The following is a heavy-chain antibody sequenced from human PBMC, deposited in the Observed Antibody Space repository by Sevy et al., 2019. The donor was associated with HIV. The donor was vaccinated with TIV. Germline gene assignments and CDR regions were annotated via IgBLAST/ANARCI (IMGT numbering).Heavy chain of an antibody. J-gene: IGHJ6*02. V-gene: IGHV3-9*01. CDR2: ISWNSDII. D-gene: IGHD3-16*01. CDR3: AKSLTSFRGMDV. Sequence: GGSLRLSCAASGLTFDDSAMHWVRQAPGKGLEWVSAISWNSDIIVYGDSVKGRFTISRDNAKNSLYLQMKSLRAEDTALYHCAKSLTSFRGMDVWGQGTTVTVSS. CDR1: GLTFDDSA.